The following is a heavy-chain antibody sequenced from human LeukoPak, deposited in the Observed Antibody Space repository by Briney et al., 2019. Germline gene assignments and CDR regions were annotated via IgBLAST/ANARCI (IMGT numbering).Heavy chain of an antibody. V-gene: IGHV4-59*12. Sequence: SETLSLTCTVSGGSISSYYWSWIRQTPGKGLKWIAYIHDSGSTYNNPSLKTRLSISIDTSKNQFSLKLNSVSAADTAVYYCARVVAAAGNNWFDPWGQGTLVTVSS. CDR1: GGSISSYY. CDR2: IHDSGST. D-gene: IGHD6-13*01. CDR3: ARVVAAAGNNWFDP. J-gene: IGHJ5*02.